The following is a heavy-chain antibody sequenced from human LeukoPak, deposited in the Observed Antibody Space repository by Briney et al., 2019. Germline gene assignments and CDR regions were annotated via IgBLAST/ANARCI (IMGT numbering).Heavy chain of an antibody. Sequence: GGSLRLSCATSGFSFSSYWMSWVRQAPGKGLEWVASIKQDGSEKHYVDSVKGRFTISRDSAKNSLYLQMNNLRAEDTAVYYCARALDSSSSRYQAFEYWGQGTPVTVSS. CDR3: ARALDSSSSRYQAFEY. CDR1: GFSFSSYW. CDR2: IKQDGSEK. V-gene: IGHV3-7*01. D-gene: IGHD2-2*01. J-gene: IGHJ4*02.